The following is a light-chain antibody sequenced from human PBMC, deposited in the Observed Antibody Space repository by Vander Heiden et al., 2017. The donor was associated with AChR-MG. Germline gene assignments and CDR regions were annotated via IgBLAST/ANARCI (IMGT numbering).Light chain of an antibody. Sequence: TVVTQEPSFSVSPGGTVTLTCGLSSGSVSTNYCPSWYQQTPGQAPRTLIYSTNTRSSGVPDRFSGSIRGNKAALTITGAQADDESDYYCVMYMGSGIWVFGGGTRLTVL. CDR1: SGSVSTNYC. V-gene: IGLV8-61*01. CDR2: STN. J-gene: IGLJ3*02. CDR3: VMYMGSGIWV.